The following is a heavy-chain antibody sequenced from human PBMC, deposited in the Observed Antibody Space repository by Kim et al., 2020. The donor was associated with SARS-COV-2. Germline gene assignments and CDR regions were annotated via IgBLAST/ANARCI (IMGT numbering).Heavy chain of an antibody. D-gene: IGHD2-2*01. CDR3: ARSSYQFYYFDY. Sequence: YYNPSLKSRVTISVDTSKNQFSLKLSSVTAADTAVYYCARSSYQFYYFDYWGQGTLVTVSS. J-gene: IGHJ4*02. V-gene: IGHV4-39*01.